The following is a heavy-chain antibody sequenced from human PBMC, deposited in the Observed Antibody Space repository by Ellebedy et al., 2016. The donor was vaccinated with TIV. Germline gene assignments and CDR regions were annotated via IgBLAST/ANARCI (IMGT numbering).Heavy chain of an antibody. V-gene: IGHV4-39*07. D-gene: IGHD3-10*01. CDR1: ARTITTSSFY. J-gene: IGHJ6*02. Sequence: SETLSLTXTVSARTITTSSFYCIWIPPPPGSGLGRIGSIYYSGSTYYNPSLKSRVTISVDTSKNQFSLKLSSLTAAATAVYYCARDWGVWFGELSLGYYGRYVWGQGTTVTVAS. CDR3: ARDWGVWFGELSLGYYGRYV. CDR2: IYYSGST.